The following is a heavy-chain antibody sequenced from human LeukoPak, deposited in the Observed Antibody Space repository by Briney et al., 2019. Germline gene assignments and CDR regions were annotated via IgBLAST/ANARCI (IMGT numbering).Heavy chain of an antibody. CDR3: AKSPSGSYSIDY. CDR2: ISGGST. CDR1: GFTVSSNE. J-gene: IGHJ4*02. V-gene: IGHV3-38-3*01. D-gene: IGHD1-26*01. Sequence: GGSLRLSCAASGFTVSSNEMSWVRQAPGKGLEWVSSISGGSTYYADSRKGRFTISRDNSKNTLYLQMNSLRAEDTAVYYCAKSPSGSYSIDYWGQGTLVTVSS.